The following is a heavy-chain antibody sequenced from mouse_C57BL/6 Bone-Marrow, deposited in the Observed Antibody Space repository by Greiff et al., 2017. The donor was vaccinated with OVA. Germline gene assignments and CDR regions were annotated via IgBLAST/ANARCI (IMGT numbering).Heavy chain of an antibody. Sequence: QVQLQQPGAELVKPGASVKMSCKASGYTFTSYWITWVKQRPGQGLEWIREIYPGSGSTNYNEKFKSKATLTVDTSSSTTYMQLSSLTSEDSAVYYCARRYYGSSYWYFDVWGTGTTVTVSS. D-gene: IGHD1-1*01. CDR2: IYPGSGST. CDR1: GYTFTSYW. J-gene: IGHJ1*03. V-gene: IGHV1-55*01. CDR3: ARRYYGSSYWYFDV.